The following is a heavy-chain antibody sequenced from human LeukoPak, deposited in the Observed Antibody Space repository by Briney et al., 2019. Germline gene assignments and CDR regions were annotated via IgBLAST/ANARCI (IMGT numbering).Heavy chain of an antibody. CDR2: ISSSSSTI. D-gene: IGHD5-18*01. V-gene: IGHV3-48*01. J-gene: IGHJ4*02. Sequence: PGGSLRLSCAASGFTFSSYSMNWVRQAPGKGLEWVSYISSSSSTIYYADSVKGRFTISRDNAKNSLYLQMNSLRAEDTAVYYCARDITAMDAYFDYWGQGTLVTVSS. CDR3: ARDITAMDAYFDY. CDR1: GFTFSSYS.